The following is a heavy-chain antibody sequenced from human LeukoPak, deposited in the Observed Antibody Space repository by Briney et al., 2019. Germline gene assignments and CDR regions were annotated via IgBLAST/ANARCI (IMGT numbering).Heavy chain of an antibody. D-gene: IGHD6-19*01. CDR3: AKEVLGSGWYGDYFDY. J-gene: IGHJ4*02. Sequence: PGGSRRLSCAASGFTFSSYNMNWVRQAPGKGLEWVSYISSSSSTIYYADSVKGRFTISRDNAKNSLYLQMNSLRAEDTAVYYCAKEVLGSGWYGDYFDYWGQGTLVTVSS. CDR1: GFTFSSYN. CDR2: ISSSSSTI. V-gene: IGHV3-48*01.